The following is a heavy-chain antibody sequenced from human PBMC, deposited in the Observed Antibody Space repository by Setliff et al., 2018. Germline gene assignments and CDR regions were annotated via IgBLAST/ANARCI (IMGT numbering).Heavy chain of an antibody. Sequence: HPGGSLRLSCAASGFPFSSYEMNWVRQAPGKGLEWIGEITDTGRTKYIPSLKSRVTISIHMSWNTLHLQMNSLRAEDTAVYYCAKDQRESTGWFKLFDYWGQGVLVTVSS. CDR3: AKDQRESTGWFKLFDY. CDR2: ITDTGRT. J-gene: IGHJ4*02. V-gene: IGHV3-48*03. D-gene: IGHD6-19*01. CDR1: GFPFSSYE.